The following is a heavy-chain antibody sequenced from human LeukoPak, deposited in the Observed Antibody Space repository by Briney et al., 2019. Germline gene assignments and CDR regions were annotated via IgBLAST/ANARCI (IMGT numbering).Heavy chain of an antibody. Sequence: GASVKVSCKASGGTFSSCAISWVRQAPGQRLEWMGGIIPIFGTANYAQKFQGRVTITADESTSTAHQELSSLRSVATAVYYCASGGIAVAWCYLDYWGQGTLVTVSS. CDR3: ASGGIAVAWCYLDY. V-gene: IGHV1-69*13. CDR1: GGTFSSCA. CDR2: IIPIFGTA. D-gene: IGHD6-19*01. J-gene: IGHJ4*02.